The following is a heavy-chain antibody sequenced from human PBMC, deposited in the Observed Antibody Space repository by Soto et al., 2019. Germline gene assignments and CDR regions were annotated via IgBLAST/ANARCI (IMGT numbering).Heavy chain of an antibody. CDR2: IIPIFGTA. CDR3: ARGWGYDSTDYYYAY. V-gene: IGHV1-69*01. J-gene: IGHJ4*02. D-gene: IGHD3-22*01. Sequence: QVQLVQSGAEVRKPGSSVRVSCKASGGSFNSHTISWVRQAPGQGLEWMGGIIPIFGTANHAQKFQGRVTIIADESTRTVYMELSSLRSDDTAIFYCARGWGYDSTDYYYAYWGQGTLVIVSS. CDR1: GGSFNSHT.